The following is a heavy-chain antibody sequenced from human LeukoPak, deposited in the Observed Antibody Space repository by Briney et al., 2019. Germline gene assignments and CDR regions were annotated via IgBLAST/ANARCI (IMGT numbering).Heavy chain of an antibody. Sequence: PGGSLRLSCAASGFTFSSYDMHWVRQATGKGLEWVSAIGTAGDTYYPGSVKGRFTISRENAKNSLYLQMNSLRAGDTAVYYCARGSGLGGIAAAGNWFDPWGQGTLVTASS. V-gene: IGHV3-13*04. D-gene: IGHD6-13*01. CDR2: IGTAGDT. J-gene: IGHJ5*02. CDR3: ARGSGLGGIAAAGNWFDP. CDR1: GFTFSSYD.